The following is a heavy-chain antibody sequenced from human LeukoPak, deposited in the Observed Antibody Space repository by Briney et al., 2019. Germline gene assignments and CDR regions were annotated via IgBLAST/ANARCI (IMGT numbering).Heavy chain of an antibody. Sequence: KASETLSLTCAVYGGSFSGYYWSWLRQPPGKGLEWIGEINHSGSTNYNPSLKSRVTISVDTSTNQFSLKLSSVSATDTAVYYCARVGFAEATFAFDIWGQGTLVTVSS. CDR2: INHSGST. V-gene: IGHV4-34*01. J-gene: IGHJ3*02. CDR3: ARVGFAEATFAFDI. D-gene: IGHD3-10*01. CDR1: GGSFSGYY.